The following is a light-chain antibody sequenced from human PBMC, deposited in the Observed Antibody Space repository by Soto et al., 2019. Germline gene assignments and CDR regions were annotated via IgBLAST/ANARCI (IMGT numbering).Light chain of an antibody. J-gene: IGLJ1*01. CDR2: EVR. CDR3: SSYRSSSTL. CDR1: ISDLGGYNY. V-gene: IGLV2-14*01. Sequence: LTQPASVSGSPGQSITISCTGTISDLGGYNYVSWYQQHPGKAPKLMIYEVRDRPSGVSSRFSGSKSGNTASLTISGLQAEDEADYYCSSYRSSSTLFGNGTKVTVL.